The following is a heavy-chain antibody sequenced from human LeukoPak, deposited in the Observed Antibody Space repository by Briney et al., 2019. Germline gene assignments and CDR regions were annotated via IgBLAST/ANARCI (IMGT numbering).Heavy chain of an antibody. CDR3: GRGKWMVRGVISV. V-gene: IGHV4-34*01. J-gene: IGHJ4*02. CDR1: GGSFSGYY. CDR2: INHSGST. D-gene: IGHD3-10*01. Sequence: SETLSLTCAVYGGSFSGYYWSWIRQPPGKGLEWIGEINHSGSTNYNPSLKSRVTISVDTSKNQFSLKLSSVTAADTAVYYCGRGKWMVRGVISVWGQGTLVTVSS.